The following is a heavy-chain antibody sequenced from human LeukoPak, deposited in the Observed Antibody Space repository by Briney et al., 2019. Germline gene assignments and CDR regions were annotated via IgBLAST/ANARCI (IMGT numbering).Heavy chain of an antibody. Sequence: PGRSLRLSCAASGFTFSSYTMHWVRQAPGKGLQWVAVISYDGSNKYYANSGKGRFTISRDNSENSLYLQMNSLRAEDTAVYYCARDRWELRKVNFDYWGQGTLVTVSS. CDR1: GFTFSSYT. CDR2: ISYDGSNK. J-gene: IGHJ4*02. CDR3: ARDRWELRKVNFDY. D-gene: IGHD1-26*01. V-gene: IGHV3-30*04.